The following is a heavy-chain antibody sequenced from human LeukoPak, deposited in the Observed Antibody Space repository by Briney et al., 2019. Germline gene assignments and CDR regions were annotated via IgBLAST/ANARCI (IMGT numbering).Heavy chain of an antibody. V-gene: IGHV3-30*18. Sequence: GRSLRLSCAASGFTFSSYGMHWVRQAPGKGLEWVAVISYDGSNKYYADSVKGRFTISRDNSKNTLYLQMNSLRAEDTAVYYCAKDDRVVRHLPDFDHWGQGTLVTVSS. CDR2: ISYDGSNK. CDR3: AKDDRVVRHLPDFDH. CDR1: GFTFSSYG. D-gene: IGHD2-15*01. J-gene: IGHJ4*02.